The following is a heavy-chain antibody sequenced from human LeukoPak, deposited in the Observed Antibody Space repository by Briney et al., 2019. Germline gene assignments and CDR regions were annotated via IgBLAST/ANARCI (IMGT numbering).Heavy chain of an antibody. CDR1: GGSFSGYY. CDR3: ARFQDIVVVPAAANWFDP. V-gene: IGHV4-34*01. D-gene: IGHD2-2*01. J-gene: IGHJ5*02. Sequence: SETLSLTCAVYGGSFSGYYWSWIRQPPGKGLEWIGEINHSGSTNYNPSLKSRVTISVDTSKNQFSLKLSSVTAADTAVYYCARFQDIVVVPAAANWFDPWGQGTLVTVSS. CDR2: INHSGST.